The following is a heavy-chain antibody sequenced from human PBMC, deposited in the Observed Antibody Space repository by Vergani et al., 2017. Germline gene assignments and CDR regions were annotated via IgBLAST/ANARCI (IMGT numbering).Heavy chain of an antibody. D-gene: IGHD1-14*01. V-gene: IGHV1-2*02. CDR1: GYTFTDYF. CDR3: ARVGTRSNRDYFDY. CDR2: INPNSGGT. Sequence: QVQLVQSGAEVKKPGASVKVSCKASGYTFTDYFMHWGRQAPGQGLEWMGWINPNSGGTNYAQKFQGRVTMTRDTSISTAYMELSNLRSDDTAVYYCARVGTRSNRDYFDYWGQGTLVTVSS. J-gene: IGHJ4*02.